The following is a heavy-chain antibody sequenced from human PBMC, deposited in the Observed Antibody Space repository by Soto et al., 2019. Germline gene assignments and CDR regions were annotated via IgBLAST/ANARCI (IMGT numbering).Heavy chain of an antibody. Sequence: SETLSLTCAVSGGSMKTTNWWSWVRQPPAKGLEWIGEVFHSGITRYNPSLKSRATVSVDTSKNQFFLNLASVTAADTAVYYCTKDEAGSPFTYWGQGALVTVSS. V-gene: IGHV4-4*02. CDR2: VFHSGIT. CDR1: GGSMKTTNW. CDR3: TKDEAGSPFTY. D-gene: IGHD3-10*01. J-gene: IGHJ4*02.